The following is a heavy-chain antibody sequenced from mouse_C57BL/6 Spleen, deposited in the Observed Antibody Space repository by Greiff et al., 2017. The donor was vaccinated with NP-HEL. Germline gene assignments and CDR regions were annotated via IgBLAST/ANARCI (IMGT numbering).Heavy chain of an antibody. D-gene: IGHD1-1*01. J-gene: IGHJ2*01. CDR2: IHPNSGST. V-gene: IGHV1-64*01. Sequence: VQLQQPGAELVKPGASVKLSCKASGYTFTSYWMHWVKQRPGQGLEWIGMIHPNSGSTNDNEKFKSKATLTDDKSSSTAYILLSSLTSEDSAVYYCARYYGSSHFDYWGQGTTLTVSS. CDR3: ARYYGSSHFDY. CDR1: GYTFTSYW.